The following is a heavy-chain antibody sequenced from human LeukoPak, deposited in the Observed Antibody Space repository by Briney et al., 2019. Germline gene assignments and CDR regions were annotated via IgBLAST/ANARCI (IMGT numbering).Heavy chain of an antibody. CDR1: GYTFTGYY. V-gene: IGHV1-2*02. D-gene: IGHD3-22*01. J-gene: IGHJ3*02. Sequence: GASVKVSCKASGYTFTGYYMHWVRQAPGQGLEWMGWINPNSGGTNYAQKFQGRVTMTRDTSISTAYMELSRLRSDDTAVYYCARGPYSYDSSGASDIWGQGTMVTVSS. CDR3: ARGPYSYDSSGASDI. CDR2: INPNSGGT.